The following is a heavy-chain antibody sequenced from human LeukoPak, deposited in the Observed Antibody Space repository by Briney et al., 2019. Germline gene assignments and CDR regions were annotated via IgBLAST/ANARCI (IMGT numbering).Heavy chain of an antibody. CDR3: ARGTVSMVYY. V-gene: IGHV3-66*01. J-gene: IGHJ4*03. CDR1: GFTVSSNC. Sequence: GGSLRLSCAASGFTVSSNCMSWVRQAPGRGLEWVSVIYSGGSTYYADSVKGRFTISRDNSKNTPFLQLNSLRAGDTAVYYCARGTVSMVYYWGHGDLRSGSS. D-gene: IGHD4/OR15-4a*01. CDR2: IYSGGST.